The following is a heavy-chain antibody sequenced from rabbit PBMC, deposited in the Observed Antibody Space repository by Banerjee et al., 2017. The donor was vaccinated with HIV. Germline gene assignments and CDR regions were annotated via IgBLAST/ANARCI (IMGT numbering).Heavy chain of an antibody. Sequence: QEQLEESGGDLVKPEGSLTLTCTASGFSFSNKYVMCWVRRAPGKGLEWIACINTSSGNTVYANWAKGRFTISRENTRNTVSLQMNSLTAADTATYFCARDRDGDAGYGSLALWGPGTLVTVS. J-gene: IGHJ6*01. CDR2: INTSSGNT. CDR3: ARDRDGDAGYGSLAL. CDR1: GFSFSNKYV. D-gene: IGHD7-1*01. V-gene: IGHV1S45*01.